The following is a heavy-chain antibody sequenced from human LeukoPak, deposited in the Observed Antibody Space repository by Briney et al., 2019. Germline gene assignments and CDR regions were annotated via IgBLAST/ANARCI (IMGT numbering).Heavy chain of an antibody. CDR2: INPNSGGT. V-gene: IGHV1-2*02. D-gene: IGHD1-26*01. CDR1: GYTFTGYY. Sequence: GASVKVSCKASGYTFTGYYMHWVRQAPGQGLEWMGWINPNSGGTNYAQKFQGRVTMTRDTSISTAYMELSSLRSDDTAVYYCARYTGSSFAFDIWGQGTMVTVSS. J-gene: IGHJ3*02. CDR3: ARYTGSSFAFDI.